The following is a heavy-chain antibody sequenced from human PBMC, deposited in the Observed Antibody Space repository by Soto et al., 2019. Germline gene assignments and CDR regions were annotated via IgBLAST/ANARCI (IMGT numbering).Heavy chain of an antibody. D-gene: IGHD3-16*01. J-gene: IGHJ5*02. CDR1: GYSFTNNN. CDR2: MNPGSGDT. CDR3: ARMATFGSLNWFDP. Sequence: ASVKVSCKASGYSFTNNNVTWVRQATGQGLEWMGWMNPGSGDTGYAQKFQGRVTMTRDISIATAYMELSSLRSDDTAIYYCARMATFGSLNWFDPWGQGTLVTVSS. V-gene: IGHV1-8*01.